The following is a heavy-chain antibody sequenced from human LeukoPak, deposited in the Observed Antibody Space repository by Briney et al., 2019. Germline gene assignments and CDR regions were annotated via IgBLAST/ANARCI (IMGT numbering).Heavy chain of an antibody. D-gene: IGHD3-10*01. CDR2: IRSKAYGGTT. Sequence: GGSLRLSCTASGFTFGDYAISWVRQAPGKGLEWVGFIRSKAYGGTTEYAASVKGRFTISRDDSKSIAYLQMNSLKTEDTAVYYCRGFGELLTPRPFDYWGQGTLVTVSS. CDR3: RGFGELLTPRPFDY. J-gene: IGHJ4*02. V-gene: IGHV3-49*04. CDR1: GFTFGDYA.